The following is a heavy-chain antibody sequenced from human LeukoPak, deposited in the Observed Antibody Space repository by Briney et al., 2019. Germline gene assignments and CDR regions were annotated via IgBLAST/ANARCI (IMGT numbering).Heavy chain of an antibody. CDR1: QFTFSSYA. D-gene: IGHD3-3*02. Sequence: PGGSLRLSCAASQFTFSSYAMSWVRQAPGKGLEWVSAISGSGDNTYYADSVKGRFTISRDNSKNTLYLQMDSLRADDTAVYYCAKAAFSRTSYFDYWGQGTLVAASS. J-gene: IGHJ4*02. CDR2: ISGSGDNT. CDR3: AKAAFSRTSYFDY. V-gene: IGHV3-23*01.